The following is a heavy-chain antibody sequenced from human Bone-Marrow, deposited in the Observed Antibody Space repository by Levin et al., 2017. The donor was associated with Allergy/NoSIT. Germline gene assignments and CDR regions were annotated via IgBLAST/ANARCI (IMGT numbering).Heavy chain of an antibody. Sequence: ASVKVSCKASGYTFTTYAINWVRQAPGQGLEWMGYINTDTRNPTYAPGFTGRFVFSLDTSVSAAYLQISSLRAEDTAIYYCARERGHCSSSSCYDFDYWGQGALVTVSS. CDR3: ARERGHCSSSSCYDFDY. J-gene: IGHJ4*02. D-gene: IGHD2-2*01. CDR1: GYTFTTYA. V-gene: IGHV7-4-1*02. CDR2: INTDTRNP.